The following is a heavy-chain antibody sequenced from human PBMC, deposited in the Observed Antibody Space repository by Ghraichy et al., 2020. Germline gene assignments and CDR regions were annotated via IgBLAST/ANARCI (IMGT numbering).Heavy chain of an antibody. CDR3: AGGIRYYDILTGSYGMDV. D-gene: IGHD3-9*01. CDR2: IYTSGST. Sequence: SETLSLTCTVSGGSISSYYWSWIRQPAGKGLEWIGRIYTSGSTNYNPSLKSRVTMSVDTSKNQFSLKLSSVTAADTAVYYCAGGIRYYDILTGSYGMDVWGQGTTVTVSS. V-gene: IGHV4-4*07. CDR1: GGSISSYY. J-gene: IGHJ6*02.